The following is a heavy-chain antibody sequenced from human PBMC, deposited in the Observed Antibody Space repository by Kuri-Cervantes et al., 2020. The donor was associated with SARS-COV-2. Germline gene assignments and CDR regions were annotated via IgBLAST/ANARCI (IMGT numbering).Heavy chain of an antibody. CDR2: ISGSGGTT. J-gene: IGHJ4*02. D-gene: IGHD3-10*01. Sequence: GESLKISCEASGFTVGTNYMSWVRQAPGKGLEWVSAISGSGGTTYYADSVKGRLTISRDDSKNTLYLQMNSLRAEDTAVYYCAKDLYGSGPYYFDYWGQGTLVTVSS. CDR3: AKDLYGSGPYYFDY. V-gene: IGHV3-23*01. CDR1: GFTVGTNY.